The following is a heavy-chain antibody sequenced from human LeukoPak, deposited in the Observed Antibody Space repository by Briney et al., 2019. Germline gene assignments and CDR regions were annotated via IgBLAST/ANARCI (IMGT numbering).Heavy chain of an antibody. Sequence: PGGSLRLSCAASGFTFSIYSMTWVRQAPGKELEWVSYISSTGNTINYADSVKGRFTISRDNAKNSQYLQMDSLRAEDTAVYYCARDRPYYDFWSGHIDYFDYWGQGTLVTVSS. CDR2: ISSTGNTI. V-gene: IGHV3-48*01. CDR3: ARDRPYYDFWSGHIDYFDY. J-gene: IGHJ4*02. CDR1: GFTFSIYS. D-gene: IGHD3-3*01.